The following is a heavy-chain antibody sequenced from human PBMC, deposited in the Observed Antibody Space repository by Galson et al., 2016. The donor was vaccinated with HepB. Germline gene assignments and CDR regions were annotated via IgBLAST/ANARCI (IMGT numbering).Heavy chain of an antibody. V-gene: IGHV4-61*01. CDR3: ARYAGVGATPGRFDY. Sequence: SETLSLTCTVTGDSVSSRSYYWTWIRQPPGRELEYIGLVYYNGRTYYRPPLKSRLTISIDTARNQVSLELQSVTAADTAVYYCARYAGVGATPGRFDYWGRGTLVTVSA. D-gene: IGHD1-26*01. J-gene: IGHJ4*02. CDR1: GDSVSSRSYY. CDR2: VYYNGRT.